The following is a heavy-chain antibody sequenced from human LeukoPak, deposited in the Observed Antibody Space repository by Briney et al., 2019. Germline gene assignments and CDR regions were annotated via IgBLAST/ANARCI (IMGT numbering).Heavy chain of an antibody. Sequence: ASVKVSCKASGYTLTSYYMHWVRQAPGQGLEWMGIINPSGGSTSYAQKFQGRVTMTRDTSTSTVYMELSSLRSEDTAVYYCARDGTYDYVWGSYRYEDYWGQGTLVTVSS. CDR2: INPSGGST. D-gene: IGHD3-16*02. V-gene: IGHV1-46*01. CDR3: ARDGTYDYVWGSYRYEDY. CDR1: GYTLTSYY. J-gene: IGHJ4*02.